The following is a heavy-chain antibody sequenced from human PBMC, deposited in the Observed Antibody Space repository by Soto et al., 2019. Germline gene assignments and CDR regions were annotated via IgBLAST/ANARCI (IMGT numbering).Heavy chain of an antibody. J-gene: IGHJ6*03. CDR2: IYYRGST. Sequence: SETLSLTCTVSGGSISSYYWSWIRQPPGKGLEWIGYIYYRGSTNYNPSLKSRVTISVDTSKNQFSLKLSSVTAADTAVYYCARDSSYSSSGSYYYYYMDVWGKGTTVTVSS. D-gene: IGHD6-6*01. CDR1: GGSISSYY. CDR3: ARDSSYSSSGSYYYYYMDV. V-gene: IGHV4-59*01.